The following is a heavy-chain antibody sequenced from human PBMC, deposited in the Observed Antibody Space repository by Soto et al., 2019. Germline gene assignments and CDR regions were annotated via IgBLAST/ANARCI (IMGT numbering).Heavy chain of an antibody. Sequence: QLQLQESGPGLVKPSETLSLTCTVSGGSISTRSSYWGWIRQPPGKGLEWIGSIYYIGNTYYNPSLKSRVAISIDTSKTRFSLKLNSVTTADTAVYYCGAQDYVAKGYPFETWGQGTMVTVSS. V-gene: IGHV4-39*02. D-gene: IGHD4-17*01. J-gene: IGHJ5*02. CDR3: GAQDYVAKGYPFET. CDR2: IYYIGNT. CDR1: GGSISTRSSY.